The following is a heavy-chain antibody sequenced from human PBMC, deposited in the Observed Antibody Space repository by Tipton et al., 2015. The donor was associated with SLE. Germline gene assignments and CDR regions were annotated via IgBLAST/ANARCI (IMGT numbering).Heavy chain of an antibody. V-gene: IGHV4-34*01. J-gene: IGHJ2*01. Sequence: TLSLTCTVSGGSISNYYWSWIRQPPGKGLEWIGEINHSGSTNYNPSLKSRLTISVDTSKNQFSLKLRSVTAADTAVYYCARRGFWYFDLWGRGTLVTVSS. CDR3: ARRGFWYFDL. CDR2: INHSGST. D-gene: IGHD3-10*01. CDR1: GGSISNYY.